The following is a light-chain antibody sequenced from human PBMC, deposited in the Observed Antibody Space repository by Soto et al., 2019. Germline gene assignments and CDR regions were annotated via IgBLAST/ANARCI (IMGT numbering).Light chain of an antibody. CDR1: QGIGVY. CDR2: AAS. V-gene: IGKV1-27*01. J-gene: IGKJ4*01. CDR3: QKYNSAPLT. Sequence: GDRVTITCRASQGIGVYSAWFQQKPGKVPKLLIYAASALQSGVPSRFSGSGSGTDFTLTISSLQPEDIATYYCQKYNSAPLTFGGGTRVEIK.